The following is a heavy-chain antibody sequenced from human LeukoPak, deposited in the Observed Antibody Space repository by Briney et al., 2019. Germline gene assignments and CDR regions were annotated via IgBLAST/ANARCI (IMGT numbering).Heavy chain of an antibody. J-gene: IGHJ5*02. CDR2: ISGGGYST. D-gene: IGHD2-2*01. CDR1: GFTFSSYA. Sequence: GGSLRLSCAASGFTFSSYAMSWVRQAPGKGLEWVSVISGGGYSTYYAASVKGRFTISRDNSKNTLYLQMNSLRAEDTAVYYCARDYASVPAAVWGNWFDPWGQGTLVTVSS. V-gene: IGHV3-23*01. CDR3: ARDYASVPAAVWGNWFDP.